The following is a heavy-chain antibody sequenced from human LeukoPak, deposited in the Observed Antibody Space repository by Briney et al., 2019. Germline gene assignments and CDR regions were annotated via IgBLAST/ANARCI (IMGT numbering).Heavy chain of an antibody. CDR2: IYTSGST. CDR3: ARDRLGATRLDAFDI. D-gene: IGHD5-12*01. V-gene: IGHV4-4*07. J-gene: IGHJ3*02. CDR1: GGSISSYY. Sequence: PETLSLTCTVSGGSISSYYWSWIRQPAGKGLEWIGRIYTSGSTNYNPSLKSRVTMSVDTSKNQFSLKLSSVTAADTAVYYCARDRLGATRLDAFDIWGQGTMVTVSS.